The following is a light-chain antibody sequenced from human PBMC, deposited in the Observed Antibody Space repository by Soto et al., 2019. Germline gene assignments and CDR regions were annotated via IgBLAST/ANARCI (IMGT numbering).Light chain of an antibody. CDR1: QSVSSY. J-gene: IGKJ4*02. CDR3: QQRSTPLT. CDR2: DAS. Sequence: EIVLTQSPATLSLSPGERATLSCRASQSVSSYLAWYQQKPGQAPRLLIYDASSRATGIPARFSGSGSGTDFPLTISSLEPEDFALYYCQQRSTPLTFGGGTKVEIK. V-gene: IGKV3-11*01.